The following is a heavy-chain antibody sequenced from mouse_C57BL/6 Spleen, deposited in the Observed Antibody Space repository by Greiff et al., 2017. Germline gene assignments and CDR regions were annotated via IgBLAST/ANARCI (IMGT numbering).Heavy chain of an antibody. J-gene: IGHJ3*01. V-gene: IGHV1-50*01. Sequence: QVQLQQSGAELVKPGASVKLSCKASGYTFTSYWMQWVKQRPGQGLEWIGEIDPSDSYTNYNQKFKGKATLTVDTSYSTAYMQLSSLTSEDSAVYYCARGFAYWGQGTLVTVSA. CDR1: GYTFTSYW. CDR3: ARGFAY. CDR2: IDPSDSYT.